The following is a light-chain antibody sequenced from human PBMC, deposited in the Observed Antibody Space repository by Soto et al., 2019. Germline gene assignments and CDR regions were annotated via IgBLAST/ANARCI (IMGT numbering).Light chain of an antibody. J-gene: IGKJ1*01. Sequence: EIVLTQSPASLSLSPGERATLSCRASQSVSSSLAWYQQKPGQAPRLLIYDTSNRATGIPAKFSGSGSGTDFTLTIGSLEPEDFAVYYCQQRYNWPWTFGQGTKVEVK. CDR1: QSVSSS. CDR2: DTS. V-gene: IGKV3-11*01. CDR3: QQRYNWPWT.